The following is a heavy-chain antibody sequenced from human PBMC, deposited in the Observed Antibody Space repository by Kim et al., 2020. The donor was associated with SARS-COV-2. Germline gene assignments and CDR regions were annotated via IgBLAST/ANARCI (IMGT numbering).Heavy chain of an antibody. CDR1: GFTFSSYS. CDR2: ISSSSSYI. D-gene: IGHD3-3*01. J-gene: IGHJ6*02. Sequence: GGSLRLSCAASGFTFSSYSMNWVRQAPGKGLEWVSSISSSSSYIYYADSVKGRFTISRDNAKNSLYLQMNSLRADDTAVYYCARDRRTYYDFWSGQPWGMDDWSQGTTVTVSS. V-gene: IGHV3-21*01. CDR3: ARDRRTYYDFWSGQPWGMDD.